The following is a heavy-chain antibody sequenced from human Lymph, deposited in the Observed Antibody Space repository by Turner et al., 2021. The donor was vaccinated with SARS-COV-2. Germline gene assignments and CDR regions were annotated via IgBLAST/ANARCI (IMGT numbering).Heavy chain of an antibody. Sequence: EVHLLESGGGLVQPGGSLRLSCSASVFTFSSYAMSWVRQAPGKGLEWVSVISGSGGSTYYADSVKGRFTISRDNSKNTLYLQMNSLRAEDTAVYYCAKNEMAMIVVVITLFDYWGQGTLVTVSS. CDR1: VFTFSSYA. D-gene: IGHD3-22*01. CDR3: AKNEMAMIVVVITLFDY. V-gene: IGHV3-23*01. CDR2: ISGSGGST. J-gene: IGHJ4*02.